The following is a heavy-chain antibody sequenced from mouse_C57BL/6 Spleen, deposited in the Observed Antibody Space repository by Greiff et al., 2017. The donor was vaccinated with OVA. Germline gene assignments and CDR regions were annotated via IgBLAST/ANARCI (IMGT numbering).Heavy chain of an antibody. V-gene: IGHV1-80*01. J-gene: IGHJ2*01. CDR3: ARGDDGYYVDY. D-gene: IGHD2-3*01. CDR2: IYPGDGDT. CDR1: GYAFSSYW. Sequence: VQLQQSGAELVKPGASVKISCKASGYAFSSYWMNWVKQRPGKGLEWIGQIYPGDGDTNYNGKFKGKATLTADKSSSTAYMHLSSLTSEDSAVYFCARGDDGYYVDYWGQGTTLTVSS.